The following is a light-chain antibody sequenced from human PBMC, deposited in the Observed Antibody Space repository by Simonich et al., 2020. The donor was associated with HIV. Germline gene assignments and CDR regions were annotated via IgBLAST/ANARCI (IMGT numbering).Light chain of an antibody. J-gene: IGKJ2*01. CDR3: QQYGSSPYT. Sequence: DIQMTQSPSSLSASVGDRVTITCRASQSISSYLSWYQQKPGKAPKLLIYAASSLQSGVPARFSGSGSGTDFTLTISRLEPEDFAVYYCQQYGSSPYTFGQGTKLEIK. CDR1: QSISSY. V-gene: IGKV1-39*01. CDR2: AAS.